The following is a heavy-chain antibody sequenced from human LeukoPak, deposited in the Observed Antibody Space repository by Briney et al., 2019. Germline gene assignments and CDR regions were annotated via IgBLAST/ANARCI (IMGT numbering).Heavy chain of an antibody. CDR3: VRRGGSGWHWYFDL. V-gene: IGHV3-48*03. Sequence: GGSLRLSCAASGFTFSNYEMNWVRQAPGKGLEWISHIGSSSRSTISYADSVKGRFTISRDNTKDSLFVQMNSVRVEDTAIYYCVRRGGSGWHWYFDLWGRGTLVTVSS. CDR2: IGSSSRSTI. CDR1: GFTFSNYE. J-gene: IGHJ2*01. D-gene: IGHD6-19*01.